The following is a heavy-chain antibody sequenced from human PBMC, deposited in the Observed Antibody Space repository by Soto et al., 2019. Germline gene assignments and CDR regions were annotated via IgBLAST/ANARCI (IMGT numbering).Heavy chain of an antibody. J-gene: IGHJ4*02. D-gene: IGHD3-22*01. Sequence: GESLKISCKGSGYIFSIYWIGWVRQMPGKGLEWMGIIYPGDSDTRYSPSFQGQVTISVDKSISTAYLQWNSLKASDTAIYYCARPGIPTRSSDYYHPFDHWGQGTLVTVSS. V-gene: IGHV5-51*01. CDR3: ARPGIPTRSSDYYHPFDH. CDR2: IYPGDSDT. CDR1: GYIFSIYW.